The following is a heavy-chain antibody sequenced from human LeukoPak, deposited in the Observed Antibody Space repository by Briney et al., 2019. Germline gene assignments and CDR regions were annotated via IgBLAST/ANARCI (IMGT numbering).Heavy chain of an antibody. Sequence: GEARKTFCKGSGYSFTSYWIGWVRQMPGKGREWRGSIYPRDSDTRYSPSFQGQVTISADKSISTACLQWSSLKASDTAMYYCSRHLLSFGVGYDLDYWGQGTLVTVSS. V-gene: IGHV5-51*01. CDR3: SRHLLSFGVGYDLDY. CDR2: IYPRDSDT. D-gene: IGHD5-12*01. CDR1: GYSFTSYW. J-gene: IGHJ4*02.